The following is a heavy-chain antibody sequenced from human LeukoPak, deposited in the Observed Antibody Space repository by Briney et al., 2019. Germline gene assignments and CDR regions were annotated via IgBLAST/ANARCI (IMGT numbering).Heavy chain of an antibody. CDR1: GGSISSSSYY. V-gene: IGHV4-39*07. D-gene: IGHD3-22*01. CDR2: IYYSGST. J-gene: IGHJ3*02. CDR3: AKVVVITSPFRGLAFDI. Sequence: SETLSLTCTVSGGSISSSSYYWGWIRQPPGKGLEWIGSIYYSGSTYYNPSLKSRVTISVDTSKNQFSLKLSSVTAADTAVYYCAKVVVITSPFRGLAFDIWGQGTMVTVSS.